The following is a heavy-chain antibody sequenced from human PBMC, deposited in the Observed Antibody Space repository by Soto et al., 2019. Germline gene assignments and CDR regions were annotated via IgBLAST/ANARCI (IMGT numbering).Heavy chain of an antibody. D-gene: IGHD6-25*01. CDR1: GRSFSGYQ. Sequence: LETLSLTCAVYGRSFSGYQWIWIRQPPGKGLEWIGEINHSGIPNYNSSLESRVTISIDTSKNQFSLKLSSVTAADTAVYYCARGWRAAFDYWGQGTLVTVSS. CDR3: ARGWRAAFDY. J-gene: IGHJ4*02. CDR2: INHSGIP. V-gene: IGHV4-34*01.